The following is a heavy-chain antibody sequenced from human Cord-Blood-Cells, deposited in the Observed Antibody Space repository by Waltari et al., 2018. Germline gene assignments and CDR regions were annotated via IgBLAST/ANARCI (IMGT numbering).Heavy chain of an antibody. CDR1: GAPVSRYV. D-gene: IGHD4-17*01. CDR3: AKDFTMTTEAFDI. V-gene: IGHV3-23*01. Sequence: VQLLEAGGGLVQPGGSPRLYCSASGAPVSRYVKPWLSPAPGKGLEWVSAIRGSGGSTYYADSVKGRFTISRDNSKNTLYLQMNSLRAEDTAVYYCAKDFTMTTEAFDIWGQGTMVTVSS. J-gene: IGHJ3*02. CDR2: IRGSGGST.